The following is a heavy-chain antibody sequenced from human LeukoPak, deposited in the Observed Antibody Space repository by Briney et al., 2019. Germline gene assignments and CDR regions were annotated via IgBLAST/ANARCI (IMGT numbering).Heavy chain of an antibody. CDR2: ITPIFGTA. J-gene: IGHJ4*02. Sequence: SVKVSCKASGGTFSSYAISWVRQAPGQGLEWMGRITPIFGTANYAQKFQGRVTITTDESTSTAYMELSSLRSEDTAVYYCARSRLAPGIVGPNEYYFDYWGQGTLVTVSS. CDR3: ARSRLAPGIVGPNEYYFDY. D-gene: IGHD1-1*01. CDR1: GGTFSSYA. V-gene: IGHV1-69*05.